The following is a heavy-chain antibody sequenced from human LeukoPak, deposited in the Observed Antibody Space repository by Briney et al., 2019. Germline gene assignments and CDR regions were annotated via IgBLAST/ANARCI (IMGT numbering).Heavy chain of an antibody. Sequence: AGGSLRLSCAASGFTVSSNYMSWVRQAPGKGLEWVSVIYSGGSTYYADSVKGRFTISRDNSKNTLYLQMNSLRAEDTAVYYCARDIVATNFDYWGQGTQVTVSS. D-gene: IGHD5-12*01. CDR2: IYSGGST. V-gene: IGHV3-66*01. J-gene: IGHJ4*02. CDR3: ARDIVATNFDY. CDR1: GFTVSSNY.